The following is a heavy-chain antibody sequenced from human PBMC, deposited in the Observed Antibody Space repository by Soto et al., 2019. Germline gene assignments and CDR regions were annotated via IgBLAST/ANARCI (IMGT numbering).Heavy chain of an antibody. CDR1: GYTFTSYR. Sequence: QVQLVQSGAEVKKPGASVKVSCKASGYTFTSYRISWVRQAPGKGLEWMGWISAYNGNTNYAQKHQGRVTMTTDTSTSIAYMELRSLRSDDTAVYYCARAPVRDSRGYQRRYWFDPCGQGTLVTVSA. J-gene: IGHJ5*02. V-gene: IGHV1-18*01. D-gene: IGHD3-22*01. CDR2: ISAYNGNT. CDR3: ARAPVRDSRGYQRRYWFDP.